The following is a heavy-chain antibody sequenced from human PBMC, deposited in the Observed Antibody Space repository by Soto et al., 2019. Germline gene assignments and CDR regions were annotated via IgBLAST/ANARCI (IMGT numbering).Heavy chain of an antibody. CDR3: ATLAVAGSVNWFDP. CDR1: GYTLTSYG. CDR2: SSVYSGNT. J-gene: IGHJ5*02. Sequence: QFQLVQSGAEVRKPGVSVKVSCKASGYTLTSYGISWVRQAPGQGLEWMGWSSVYSGNTNYAQKFQGRVSMTRDTSTSTAYMELRSLRSDDTAVYYCATLAVAGSVNWFDPWGQGTLVTVSS. V-gene: IGHV1-18*04. D-gene: IGHD6-19*01.